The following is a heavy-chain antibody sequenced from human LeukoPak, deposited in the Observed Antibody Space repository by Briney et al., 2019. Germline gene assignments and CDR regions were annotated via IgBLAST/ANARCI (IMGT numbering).Heavy chain of an antibody. V-gene: IGHV3-13*01. CDR2: IGTAGDT. CDR1: GFTSSRYD. J-gene: IGHJ2*01. D-gene: IGHD2-21*02. CDR3: VRDTAVAAKFGNWHFDL. Sequence: GGSLRLSCAASGFTSSRYDMHWVSQDTGRGLEWVSAIGTAGDTYYPGSVKGRFTISRENAKNSLYLQMNSLSAEDTAVYYCVRDTAVAAKFGNWHFDLWGRGTLVTVSS.